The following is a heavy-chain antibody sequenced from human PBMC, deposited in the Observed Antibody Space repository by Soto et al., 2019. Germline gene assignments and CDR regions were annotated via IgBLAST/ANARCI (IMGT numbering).Heavy chain of an antibody. Sequence: QVQLQQWGAGLLKPSETLSLTYAVYGGSFSGYYWSWIRQPPGKGLEWIGEINHSGSTNYNPSLKSRVTISVDTSKNQFSLKLSSVTAADTAVYYCARGIAAAGTDAFDIWGQGTMVTVSS. CDR1: GGSFSGYY. J-gene: IGHJ3*02. CDR3: ARGIAAAGTDAFDI. D-gene: IGHD6-13*01. V-gene: IGHV4-34*01. CDR2: INHSGST.